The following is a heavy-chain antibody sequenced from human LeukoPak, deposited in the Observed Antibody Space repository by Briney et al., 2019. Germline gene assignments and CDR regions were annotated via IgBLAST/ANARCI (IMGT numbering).Heavy chain of an antibody. Sequence: GGSLTLSCAASGFTFSTYWMTWVRLAPGKGLEWVANIKEDGSLKYYVDSVKGRFTISRDNAKNSLYLQMNSLRDEDTAVYYCANDGGNIVVVEYYFDYWGEGTLVTVSS. CDR1: GFTFSTYW. D-gene: IGHD2-15*01. CDR2: IKEDGSLK. V-gene: IGHV3-7*01. J-gene: IGHJ4*02. CDR3: ANDGGNIVVVEYYFDY.